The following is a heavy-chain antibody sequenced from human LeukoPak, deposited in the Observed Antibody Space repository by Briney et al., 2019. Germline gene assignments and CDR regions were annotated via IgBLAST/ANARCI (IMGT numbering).Heavy chain of an antibody. CDR3: ARIRSEMGEDDY. CDR1: GFTFSDYY. D-gene: IGHD3-16*01. V-gene: IGHV3-7*01. CDR2: IKQDGSEK. Sequence: PGGSLRLSCAASGFTFSDYYMSWIRQAPGKGLEWVANIKQDGSEKYYVDSVKGRFTISRDNAKNSLYLQMNSLRAEDTAVYYCARIRSEMGEDDYWGQGTLVTVSS. J-gene: IGHJ4*02.